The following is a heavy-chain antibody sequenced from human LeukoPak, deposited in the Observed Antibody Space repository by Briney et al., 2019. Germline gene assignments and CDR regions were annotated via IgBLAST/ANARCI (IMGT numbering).Heavy chain of an antibody. CDR2: IYRSGST. CDR1: GYSISTGYY. J-gene: IGHJ6*03. D-gene: IGHD2-2*01. V-gene: IGHV4-38-2*02. Sequence: PSETLSLTCSVSGYSISTGYYWVWIRQSPGQGLEWIGSIYRSGSTNYNPSLKSRVTISVDTSNNQFSVKVSSVTAADTAVYYCARGDCSSTICYSPMDVWGKGTTVTVSS. CDR3: ARGDCSSTICYSPMDV.